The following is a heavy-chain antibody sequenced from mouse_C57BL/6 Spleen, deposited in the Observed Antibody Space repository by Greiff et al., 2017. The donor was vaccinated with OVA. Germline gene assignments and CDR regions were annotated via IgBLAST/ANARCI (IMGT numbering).Heavy chain of an antibody. J-gene: IGHJ3*01. Sequence: VQLQQSGPELVKPGASVKISCKASGYALSSSWMNWVKQRPGKGLEWIGRIYPGDGDTNYNGKFKGKATLTADKSSSTAYMQLSSLTSEDSAVYFCASRDYYGSSSWFAYWGQGTLVTVSA. V-gene: IGHV1-82*01. CDR1: GYALSSSW. CDR3: ASRDYYGSSSWFAY. D-gene: IGHD1-1*01. CDR2: IYPGDGDT.